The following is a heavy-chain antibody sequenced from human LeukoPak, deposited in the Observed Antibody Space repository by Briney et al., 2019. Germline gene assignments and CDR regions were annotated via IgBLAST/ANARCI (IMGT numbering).Heavy chain of an antibody. CDR3: ARVGRGRVDY. V-gene: IGHV1-69*04. D-gene: IGHD3-16*01. CDR1: GGTFSSYA. Sequence: GASVKVSCKASGGTFSSYAISWVRQAPGQGLEWMGRIIPILGIANYAQKFQGRVTITADRSTSTAYMELSSLRSEDTAVYYCARVGRGRVDYWGQGTLVTVSS. CDR2: IIPILGIA. J-gene: IGHJ4*02.